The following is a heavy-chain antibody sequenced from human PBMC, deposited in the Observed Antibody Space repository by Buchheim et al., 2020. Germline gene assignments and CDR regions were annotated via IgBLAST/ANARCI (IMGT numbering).Heavy chain of an antibody. D-gene: IGHD5-24*01. Sequence: EVQLVESGGGLVQPGGSLRLSCGASGFTFTTYWMSWVRQAPGKGLEWLANIKQDGSEKYYVDSVKGRFTISRDNAKTSLYLQMNSLRAGDTAVYYCARRRGDHTHYYFDYWGQGTL. V-gene: IGHV3-7*01. CDR3: ARRRGDHTHYYFDY. CDR2: IKQDGSEK. J-gene: IGHJ4*02. CDR1: GFTFTTYW.